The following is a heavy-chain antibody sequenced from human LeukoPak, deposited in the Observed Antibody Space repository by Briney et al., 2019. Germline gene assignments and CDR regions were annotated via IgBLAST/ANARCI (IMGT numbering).Heavy chain of an antibody. D-gene: IGHD1-14*01. Sequence: ASVKVSCTASGYTFTSYGISWVRQAPGQGLEWMGWISAYNGNTNYAQKLQGRVTMTRDTSTSTVYMELSSLRSEDTAVYYCARDGGIRSALGTVNRYYYYYMDVWGKGTTVTVSS. CDR3: ARDGGIRSALGTVNRYYYYYMDV. CDR2: ISAYNGNT. J-gene: IGHJ6*03. V-gene: IGHV1-18*01. CDR1: GYTFTSYG.